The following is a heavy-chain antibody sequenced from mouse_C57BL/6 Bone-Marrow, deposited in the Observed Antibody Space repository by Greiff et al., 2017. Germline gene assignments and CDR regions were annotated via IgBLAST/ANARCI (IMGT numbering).Heavy chain of an antibody. CDR2: IYPGGGYT. J-gene: IGHJ1*03. D-gene: IGHD2-1*01. CDR3: ARWDYGNYGWYFDV. V-gene: IGHV1-63*01. CDR1: GYSFTNYW. Sequence: QVQLKQSGAELVRPGTSVKMSCKASGYSFTNYWIGWAKQRPGHGLEWIGDIYPGGGYTNYNAKFKGKATLTADKSSSTAYMQFSSLTSEDSAIYYCARWDYGNYGWYFDVWGTGTTITVSS.